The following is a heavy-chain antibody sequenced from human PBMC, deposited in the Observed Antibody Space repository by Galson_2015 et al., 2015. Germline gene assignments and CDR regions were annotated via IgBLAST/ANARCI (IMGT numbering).Heavy chain of an antibody. CDR1: GFIFSTYT. CDR3: ARLPAANYYYYYMDV. J-gene: IGHJ6*03. V-gene: IGHV3-48*02. D-gene: IGHD2-2*01. Sequence: SLRLSCAASGFIFSTYTLSWVRQAPGKGLEWISYISGSDSTIYYADSAKGRFTISRDNAKNSLYLQMNSLRDEDTAVYYCARLPAANYYYYYMDVWGKGTTVTVSS. CDR2: ISGSDSTI.